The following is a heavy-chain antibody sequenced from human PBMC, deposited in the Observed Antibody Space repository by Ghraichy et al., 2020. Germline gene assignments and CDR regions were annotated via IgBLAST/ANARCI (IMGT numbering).Heavy chain of an antibody. V-gene: IGHV4-59*08. D-gene: IGHD3-22*01. CDR1: GGSISGSH. J-gene: IGHJ4*02. Sequence: SETLSLTCTVTGGSISGSHWSWIRQPPGKGLEWIGYIFYTGVTNYNPSLSSRVTISVDTSKNQFSLRLSSVSAADTAVYYCARFIDSSAYYRYGSYLDYWGQGTMATVSS. CDR2: IFYTGVT. CDR3: ARFIDSSAYYRYGSYLDY.